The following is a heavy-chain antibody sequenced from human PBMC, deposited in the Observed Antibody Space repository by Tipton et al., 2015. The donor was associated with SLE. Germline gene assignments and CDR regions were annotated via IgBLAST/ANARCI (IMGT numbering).Heavy chain of an antibody. J-gene: IGHJ6*02. CDR3: ARDSRPSYYGMDV. CDR2: IYSGGST. V-gene: IGHV3-66*01. Sequence: VQLVQSGGGVVQPGRSLRLSCAASGFTVSSNYMSWVRQAPGKGLEWVSVIYSGGSTYYADSVKGRFTISRDNSKNTLYLQMNSLRAEDTAVYYCARDSRPSYYGMDVWGQGTTVTVSS. CDR1: GFTVSSNY.